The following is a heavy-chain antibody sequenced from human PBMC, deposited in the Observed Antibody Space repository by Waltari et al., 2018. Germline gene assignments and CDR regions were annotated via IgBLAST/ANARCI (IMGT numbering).Heavy chain of an antibody. Sequence: QVQLQESGPGLVKPSETLSLTCTVSGYSISSGYYWGWIRQPPGKGLEWIGSIYHSGSTYYNPSLKSRVTISVDTSKNQFSLKLSSVTAADTAVYYCASQRPSTVTTFGDYWGQGTLVTVSS. D-gene: IGHD4-17*01. CDR3: ASQRPSTVTTFGDY. CDR1: GYSISSGYY. J-gene: IGHJ4*02. CDR2: IYHSGST. V-gene: IGHV4-38-2*02.